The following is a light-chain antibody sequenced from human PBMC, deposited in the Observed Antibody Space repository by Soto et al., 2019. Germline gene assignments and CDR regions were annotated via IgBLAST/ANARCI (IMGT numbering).Light chain of an antibody. CDR3: QQYKSWPFT. V-gene: IGKV3-15*01. CDR2: DAT. Sequence: EIVVTHSPAPLSVSPGDRSTLSCRASQSLDSNLDWYRQKPCQAPRLLIYDATTRATGIPARFSGSGSGTTFTLTISSLQSEDFVIYYCQQYKSWPFTFGPGTKVEIK. J-gene: IGKJ3*01. CDR1: QSLDSN.